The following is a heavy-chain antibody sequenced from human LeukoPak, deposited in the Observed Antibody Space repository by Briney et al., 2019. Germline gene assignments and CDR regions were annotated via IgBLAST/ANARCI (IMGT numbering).Heavy chain of an antibody. D-gene: IGHD3-10*01. Sequence: PGGSLRLSCAASGFTFSSYEMNWVRQAPGKGLEWVSYISSSGSTIYYADSVKGRFTISRDNAKNSLYLQMNSLRPEDTALYYCVKAGGAGSYYYWFDSWGQGTLVTVSS. CDR2: ISSSGSTI. V-gene: IGHV3-48*03. CDR1: GFTFSSYE. J-gene: IGHJ5*01. CDR3: VKAGGAGSYYYWFDS.